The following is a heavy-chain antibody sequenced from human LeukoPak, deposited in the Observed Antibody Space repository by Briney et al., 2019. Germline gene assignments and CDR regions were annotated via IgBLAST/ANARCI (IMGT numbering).Heavy chain of an antibody. J-gene: IGHJ3*02. V-gene: IGHV3-23*01. CDR1: GFTLSTNA. Sequence: GGSLRLSCLTSGFTLSTNAMSWVRQAPGKGLEWISGISGSGASTYYADSVKGRFTISRDDSRNTLYLQMNSLRAEDTAVYYCARDPPYYYDSSGYFGAFDIWGQGTMVTVSS. D-gene: IGHD3-22*01. CDR2: ISGSGAST. CDR3: ARDPPYYYDSSGYFGAFDI.